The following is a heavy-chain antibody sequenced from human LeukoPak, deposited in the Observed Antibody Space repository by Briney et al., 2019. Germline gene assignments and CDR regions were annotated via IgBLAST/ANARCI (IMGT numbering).Heavy chain of an antibody. V-gene: IGHV3-11*05. CDR2: ISSDGSDT. D-gene: IGHD1-26*01. Sequence: GGSLRLSCAASGFTFSDYYMTWIRQAPGKGLQWISYISSDGSDTNYADSVKGRFTISRDNAKNTLYLQMNSLRDEDTALYYCAKVGATTRWFDPWGQGTLVTVSS. J-gene: IGHJ5*02. CDR3: AKVGATTRWFDP. CDR1: GFTFSDYY.